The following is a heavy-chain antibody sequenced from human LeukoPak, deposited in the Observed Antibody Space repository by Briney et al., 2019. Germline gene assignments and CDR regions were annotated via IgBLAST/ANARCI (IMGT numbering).Heavy chain of an antibody. D-gene: IGHD5-18*01. CDR3: ARRATTERGHSYGLDY. V-gene: IGHV3-23*01. Sequence: PGGSLRLSCAASGFTFSNYAMSWVRQAPGKGLEWVSAISGSASSTYHADSMTGRFTISRDNAKNSLYLQMNSLRAEDTAMYYCARRATTERGHSYGLDYWGQGTPVTVSS. CDR2: ISGSASST. J-gene: IGHJ4*02. CDR1: GFTFSNYA.